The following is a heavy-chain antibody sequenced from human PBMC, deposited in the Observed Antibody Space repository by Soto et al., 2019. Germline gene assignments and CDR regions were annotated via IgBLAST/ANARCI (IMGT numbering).Heavy chain of an antibody. D-gene: IGHD1-1*01. J-gene: IGHJ6*02. V-gene: IGHV3-30-3*01. Sequence: QVQLVESGGGVVQPGRSLRLSCAASGITFSRYVMHWVRQAPGKGLEWVALISYDGSNKYYADSVKGRFTISRDNSENTLYLQMDSLRPVDTAVYYCARDPGRNWNDVPYHYYSMDVWGQGTTVTVSS. CDR2: ISYDGSNK. CDR1: GITFSRYV. CDR3: ARDPGRNWNDVPYHYYSMDV.